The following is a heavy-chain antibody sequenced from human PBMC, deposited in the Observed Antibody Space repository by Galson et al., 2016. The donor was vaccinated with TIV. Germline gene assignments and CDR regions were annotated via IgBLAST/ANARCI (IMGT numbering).Heavy chain of an antibody. CDR3: ARGFGGFSGYEQFDL. CDR1: GFAFRDYG. J-gene: IGHJ4*02. D-gene: IGHD5-12*01. CDR2: ISAGGDST. V-gene: IGHV3-23*01. Sequence: SLRLSCAASGFAFRDYGMNWVRQAPGKGPDWLSAISAGGDSTFYADSLKGRITISRDNFQNTLFLDLNKLGADDTALYYCARGFGGFSGYEQFDLWGQGTQVTVSS.